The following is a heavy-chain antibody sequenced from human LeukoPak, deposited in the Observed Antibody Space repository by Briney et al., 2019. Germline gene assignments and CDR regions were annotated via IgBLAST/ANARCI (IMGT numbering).Heavy chain of an antibody. D-gene: IGHD2-2*02. CDR3: ARRLYCSGTSCYTGPDAFDV. CDR2: IWFDGSNK. Sequence: GGSLRLSCAASGFAFSTYGMHWVRQAPGKGLEGVAVIWFDGSNKYYAESVKGRFTISRDNSENTLYLQMNSLRVEDTAVYYCARRLYCSGTSCYTGPDAFDVWGQGTVVTVSS. J-gene: IGHJ3*01. CDR1: GFAFSTYG. V-gene: IGHV3-33*01.